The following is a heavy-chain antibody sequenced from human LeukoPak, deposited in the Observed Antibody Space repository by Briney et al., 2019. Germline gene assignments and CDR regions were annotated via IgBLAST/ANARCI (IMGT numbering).Heavy chain of an antibody. CDR3: ARGQQTFDY. CDR2: INHSGST. CDR1: GGSFSGYY. J-gene: IGHJ4*02. Sequence: SETLSLTCAVYGGSFSGYYWSWIRQPPGKGLEWIGEINHSGSTNYNPSLKSRVTISVDTSKNQFSLKLSSVTAADTAVYYCARGQQTFDYWGQGTLVTVSS. D-gene: IGHD6-13*01. V-gene: IGHV4-34*01.